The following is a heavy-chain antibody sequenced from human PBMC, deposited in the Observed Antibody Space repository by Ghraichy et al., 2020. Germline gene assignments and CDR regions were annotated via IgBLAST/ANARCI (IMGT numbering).Heavy chain of an antibody. Sequence: SGPTLVKPTQTLTLTCTFSGFSLSTSGVGVGWIRQPPGKALEWLALIYWDDDKRYSPSLKSRLTITKDTSKNQVVLTMTNMDPVDTATYYCARYRSDFFDNPFDYWGQGTLVTVSS. CDR3: ARYRSDFFDNPFDY. CDR2: IYWDDDK. D-gene: IGHD3-3*01. V-gene: IGHV2-5*02. CDR1: GFSLSTSGVG. J-gene: IGHJ4*02.